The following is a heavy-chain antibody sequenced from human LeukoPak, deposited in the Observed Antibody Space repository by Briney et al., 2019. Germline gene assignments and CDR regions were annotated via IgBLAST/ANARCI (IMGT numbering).Heavy chain of an antibody. CDR3: ARSIGSGYYFDY. V-gene: IGHV4-34*01. CDR1: GGSFSVNY. CDR2: INHIGST. Sequence: SETLSLTCAVYGGSFSVNYWSWIRQPPGKGLEWIGEINHIGSTNYNPSLKSRVTISLDTSKNQFSLKLSSVTAADTAVYYWARSIGSGYYFDYWGQGTLVTVSS. J-gene: IGHJ4*02. D-gene: IGHD3-3*01.